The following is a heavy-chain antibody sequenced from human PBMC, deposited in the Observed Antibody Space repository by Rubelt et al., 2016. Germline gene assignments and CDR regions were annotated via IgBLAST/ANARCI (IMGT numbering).Heavy chain of an antibody. V-gene: IGHV4-39*07. Sequence: QVQLQESGPGLVKPSQTLSLTCTVSGGSISSSSYYWGWIRQPPGKGLEWIGSLYYSGSTYYNPSLKSRVTISVDTSKNQFSLKLSSVTAADTAVYYCARLILHDSSGYYYYFDYWGQGTLVTVSS. CDR2: LYYSGST. J-gene: IGHJ4*02. D-gene: IGHD3-22*01. CDR3: ARLILHDSSGYYYYFDY. CDR1: GGSISSSSYY.